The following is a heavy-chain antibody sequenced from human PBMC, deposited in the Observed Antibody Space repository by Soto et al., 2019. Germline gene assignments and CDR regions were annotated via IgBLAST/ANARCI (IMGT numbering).Heavy chain of an antibody. J-gene: IGHJ3*01. CDR3: AHRLTLPSTWNYGAFDF. CDR2: TYWDDDN. CDR1: GFSITTYGVG. Sequence: SGPTLVNPTQTLPLTCSLSGFSITTYGVGVGWVRQPPGKALEWLAFTYWDDDNRYNQSLKSRLSTMKDISRNHVVLTMTNMDPADTATYYCAHRLTLPSTWNYGAFDFWGQGALVTVSS. D-gene: IGHD1-7*01. V-gene: IGHV2-5*02.